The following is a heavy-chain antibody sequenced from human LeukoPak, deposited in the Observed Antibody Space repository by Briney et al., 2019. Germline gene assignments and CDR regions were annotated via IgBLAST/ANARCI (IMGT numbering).Heavy chain of an antibody. Sequence: GGSLRLSCAASGFTFSSYAMSWVRQAPGKGLGRVSGISERGGSTYYADSVKGRFTISRDSFKNTVYLQMNSLRAEDTAVYYCAKGGLYHVHGMDVWGQGTTVTVSS. V-gene: IGHV3-23*01. CDR3: AKGGLYHVHGMDV. J-gene: IGHJ6*02. CDR2: ISERGGST. CDR1: GFTFSSYA. D-gene: IGHD3/OR15-3a*01.